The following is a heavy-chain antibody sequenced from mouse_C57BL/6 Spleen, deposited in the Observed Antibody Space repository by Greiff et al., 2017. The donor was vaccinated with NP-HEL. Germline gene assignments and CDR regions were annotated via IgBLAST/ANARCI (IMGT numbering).Heavy chain of an antibody. CDR1: GYTFTSYW. Sequence: QVQLQQPGAELVKPGASVKLSCKASGYTFTSYWMQWVKQRPGQGLAWIGEIDPSDSYTNYNQKFNGKATLTVDTASSTAYMQLSSLTSEDSAVYYCARKYYGSSKLYYFDYWGQGTTLTVSS. J-gene: IGHJ2*01. CDR3: ARKYYGSSKLYYFDY. D-gene: IGHD1-1*01. CDR2: IDPSDSYT. V-gene: IGHV1-50*01.